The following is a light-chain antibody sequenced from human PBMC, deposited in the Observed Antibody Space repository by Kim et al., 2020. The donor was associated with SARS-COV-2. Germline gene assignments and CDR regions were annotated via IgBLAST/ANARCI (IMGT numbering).Light chain of an antibody. CDR3: NSRDSNDNVV. CDR2: GKN. V-gene: IGLV3-19*01. J-gene: IGLJ2*01. Sequence: VALGQTVRITCQGDSLRSDYATWYQQKTGQAPILVIYGKNNRPSGIPDRFSGSSSGNTASLTITGTQAGDEADYYCNSRDSNDNVVFGGGTKLTVL. CDR1: SLRSDY.